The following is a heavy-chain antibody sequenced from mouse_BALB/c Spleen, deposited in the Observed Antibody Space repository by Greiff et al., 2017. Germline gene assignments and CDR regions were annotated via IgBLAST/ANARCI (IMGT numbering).Heavy chain of an antibody. Sequence: VQLKESGGGLVQPGGSRKLSCAASGFTFSSFGMHWVRQAPEKGLEWVAYISSGSCTIYYADTVKGRFTISRDNPKNTLFLQMTSLRSEDTAMYYCARSNNYGNYAYAMDYWGQGTSVTVSS. V-gene: IGHV5-17*02. CDR2: ISSGSCTI. CDR3: ARSNNYGNYAYAMDY. J-gene: IGHJ4*01. D-gene: IGHD2-1*01. CDR1: GFTFSSFG.